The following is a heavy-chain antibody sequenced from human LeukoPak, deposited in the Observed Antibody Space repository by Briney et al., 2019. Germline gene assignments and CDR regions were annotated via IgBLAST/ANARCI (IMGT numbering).Heavy chain of an antibody. CDR3: ARELEQLITLGAFDI. J-gene: IGHJ3*02. CDR1: GFTFSDYY. CDR2: ISSSGSTI. V-gene: IGHV3-11*04. Sequence: GGSLRLYCAASGFTFSDYYMSWIRQAPGKGLEWVSYISSSGSTIYYADSVKGRFTISRDNSKNTLYLQMNSLRAEDTAVYYCARELEQLITLGAFDIWGQGTMVTVSS. D-gene: IGHD3-22*01.